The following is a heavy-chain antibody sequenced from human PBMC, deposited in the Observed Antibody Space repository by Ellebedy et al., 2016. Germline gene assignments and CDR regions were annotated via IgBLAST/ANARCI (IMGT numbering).Heavy chain of an antibody. Sequence: SETLSLTXTVSGGSISSSSYYWSWIRQPPGKGLEWIGYIYYSGSTNYNPSLKSRVTISVDTSKNQFSLKLSSVTAADTAVYYCARPDSSSWYLGAFDIWGQGTMVTVSS. CDR3: ARPDSSSWYLGAFDI. V-gene: IGHV4-61*05. CDR2: IYYSGST. D-gene: IGHD6-13*01. CDR1: GGSISSSSYY. J-gene: IGHJ3*02.